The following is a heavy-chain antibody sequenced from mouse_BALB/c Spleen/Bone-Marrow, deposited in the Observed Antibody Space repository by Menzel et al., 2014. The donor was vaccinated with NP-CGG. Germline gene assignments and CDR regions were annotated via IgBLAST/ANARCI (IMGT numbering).Heavy chain of an antibody. V-gene: IGHV1-7*01. J-gene: IGHJ2*01. D-gene: IGHD2-4*01. Sequence: QVHVKQSGAELAKPGASVKMSCKASGYTFTNYWMHWVKQRPGQGLEWIGYINPSTGYTEYNQKFKDKATLTADKSSTTAYMQLSSLTSKDSAVYYCAREWGIRSTIITTKVSDYWGQGTTLTVSS. CDR2: INPSTGYT. CDR3: AREWGIRSTIITTKVSDY. CDR1: GYTFTNYW.